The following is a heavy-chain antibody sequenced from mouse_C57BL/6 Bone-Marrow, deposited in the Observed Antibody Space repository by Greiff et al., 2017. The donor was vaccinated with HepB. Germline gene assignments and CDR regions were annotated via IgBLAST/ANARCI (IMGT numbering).Heavy chain of an antibody. J-gene: IGHJ4*01. V-gene: IGHV7-1*01. CDR1: GFTFSDFY. D-gene: IGHD1-1*01. CDR2: SRNKANDYTT. CDR3: ARDAGYYGSSYDYAMDY. Sequence: EVKVVDSGGGLVQSGRSLRLSCATSGFTFSDFYMEWVRQAPGKGLEWIAASRNKANDYTTEYSASVKGRFIGSRDTSQSILYLQMNALRAEDTAIYYCARDAGYYGSSYDYAMDYWGQGTSVTVSS.